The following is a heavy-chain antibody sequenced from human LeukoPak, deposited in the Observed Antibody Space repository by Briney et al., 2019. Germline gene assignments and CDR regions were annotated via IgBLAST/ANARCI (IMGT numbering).Heavy chain of an antibody. V-gene: IGHV3-74*01. CDR3: AREDCTNGVCYSVHDWFDP. J-gene: IGHJ5*02. Sequence: GGSLRLSCAASGFTFSSYWMHWVRQAPGKGLVWVSRINSDGSSTSYADSAKGRFTISRDNAKNTLYLQMNSLRAEDTAVYYCAREDCTNGVCYSVHDWFDPWGQGTLVTVSS. CDR1: GFTFSSYW. CDR2: INSDGSST. D-gene: IGHD2-8*01.